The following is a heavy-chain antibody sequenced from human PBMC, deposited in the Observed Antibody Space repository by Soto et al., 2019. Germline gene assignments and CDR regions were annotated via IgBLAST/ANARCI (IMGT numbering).Heavy chain of an antibody. D-gene: IGHD3-22*01. V-gene: IGHV1-69*12. Sequence: QVQLVQSGAEVKKPGSSVKVSCKASGGTFSSYAISWVRQAPGQGLEWMGGIIPIFGTANYAQKFQGRVTXXAXXPTSTAYMELSSLRSADTAVYYCARDGYYYDSSGYYYYSDYWGQGTLVTVSS. CDR1: GGTFSSYA. CDR3: ARDGYYYDSSGYYYYSDY. CDR2: IIPIFGTA. J-gene: IGHJ4*02.